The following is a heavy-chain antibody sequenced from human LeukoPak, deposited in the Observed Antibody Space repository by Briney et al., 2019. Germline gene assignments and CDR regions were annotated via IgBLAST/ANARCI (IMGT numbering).Heavy chain of an antibody. J-gene: IGHJ4*02. CDR3: ARSFNSGYGPSFDY. V-gene: IGHV4-59*01. D-gene: IGHD5-12*01. CDR2: IYYSGSI. Sequence: KPSETLSLTCTVSGGSISSYYWSWIRQPPGKGLEWIGYIYYSGSINYNPSLKSRVIISVDKSKNQFSLKLTSVTAADTAVYYCARSFNSGYGPSFDYWGQGTLVTVSS. CDR1: GGSISSYY.